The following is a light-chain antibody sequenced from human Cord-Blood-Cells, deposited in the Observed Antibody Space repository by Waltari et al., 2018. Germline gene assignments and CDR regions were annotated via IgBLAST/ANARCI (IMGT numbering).Light chain of an antibody. Sequence: SYELTQPPSVSVSPGQTARITCSGDALPKQYAYWYQQKPGQAPVLVIYKDSERPSGITERFSGSSSGKTVTLTISGVQAEDEADYYCQSADSSGTYGVFGTGTKVTVL. CDR1: ALPKQY. CDR3: QSADSSGTYGV. CDR2: KDS. V-gene: IGLV3-25*03. J-gene: IGLJ1*01.